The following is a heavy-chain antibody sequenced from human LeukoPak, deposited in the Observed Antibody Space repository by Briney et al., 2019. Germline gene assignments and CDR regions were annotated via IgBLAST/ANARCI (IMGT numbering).Heavy chain of an antibody. CDR2: INPNSGGT. J-gene: IGHJ4*02. CDR1: GYTFTGYY. V-gene: IGHV1-2*02. CDR3: ARGYSSGWYTGGRGYYFDY. Sequence: ASVKVSCKASGYTFTGYYMHWVRQAPGQGLEWMGWINPNSGGTNYAQKFQGRVTMTRDTSISTAYMELSTLRSDDTAVYYCARGYSSGWYTGGRGYYFDYWGQGTLVPVSS. D-gene: IGHD6-19*01.